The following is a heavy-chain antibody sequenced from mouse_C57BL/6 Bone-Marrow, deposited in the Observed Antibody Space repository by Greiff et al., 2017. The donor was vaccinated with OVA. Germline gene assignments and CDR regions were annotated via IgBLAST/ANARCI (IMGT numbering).Heavy chain of an antibody. Sequence: VKQSCKASGYTFTSYWMHWVTQRPGQGLEWIGEIDPSDSYTKYYQKFKGKSTLTVDKSSSTAYMQLSSLKSEDSAVYYGARWGLNWYDCDYWGQGTTLTVSS. CDR3: ARWGLNWYDCDY. V-gene: IGHV1-69*01. CDR1: GYTFTSYW. J-gene: IGHJ2*01. CDR2: IDPSDSYT. D-gene: IGHD2-14*01.